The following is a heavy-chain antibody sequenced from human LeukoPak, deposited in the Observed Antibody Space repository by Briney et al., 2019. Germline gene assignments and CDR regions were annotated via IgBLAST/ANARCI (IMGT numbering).Heavy chain of an antibody. CDR2: IYPGDADT. V-gene: IGHV5-51*01. CDR1: GYTFTNYW. D-gene: IGHD2-2*01. CDR3: ARHQCSSTACPFDY. Sequence: GESLKISCKGSGYTFTNYWIGWVRQMPGKGLEWMGIIYPGDADTRYSPSFQGQVTISADKSINTPYLQWSSLKASDTAMYYCARHQCSSTACPFDYWGRGTLVTVSS. J-gene: IGHJ4*02.